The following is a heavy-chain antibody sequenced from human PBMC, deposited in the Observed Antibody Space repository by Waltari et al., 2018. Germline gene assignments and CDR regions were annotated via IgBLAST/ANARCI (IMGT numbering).Heavy chain of an antibody. CDR2: IYTSGCT. V-gene: IGHV4-61*02. CDR1: GGPISSGSNY. CDR3: ARDKSSWYPFDY. Sequence: QVQLQESGPGLVKPSQTLSLTCTVSGGPISSGSNYWCGIRQPAGKGLEWIGGIYTSGCTNYNPSLKSRVTISVDTSKNQFTLKLSSVTAADTAVYYCARDKSSWYPFDYWGQGTLVTVSS. J-gene: IGHJ4*02. D-gene: IGHD6-13*01.